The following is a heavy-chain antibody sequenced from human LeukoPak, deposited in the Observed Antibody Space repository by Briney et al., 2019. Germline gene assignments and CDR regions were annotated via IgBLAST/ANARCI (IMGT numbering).Heavy chain of an antibody. CDR2: ISYDGSNK. Sequence: SGGSLRLSCAASGFIFNSYGFHWVRQAPGKGLEWVAVISYDGSNKYYADSVKGRFIISRDSSKNTLYLQMHSLRAEDTAVYYCAKDTSRYSSNYGMDVWGQGTTVTVSS. CDR3: AKDTSRYSSNYGMDV. V-gene: IGHV3-30*18. D-gene: IGHD6-19*01. J-gene: IGHJ6*02. CDR1: GFIFNSYG.